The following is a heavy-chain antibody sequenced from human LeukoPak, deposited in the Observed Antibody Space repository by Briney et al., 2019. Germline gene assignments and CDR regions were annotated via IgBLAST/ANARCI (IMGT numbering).Heavy chain of an antibody. CDR1: GYTFTGYY. Sequence: GASVKVSCKPSGYTFTGYYSHWVRQAPGQGPEWMGWINPNTGATMYAQKFQGRVTMTRDTSVSTGFMELRSLRSDDTAVYYCARDRVGSGWPRPYYFEFWGQGTLVTVSS. CDR3: ARDRVGSGWPRPYYFEF. D-gene: IGHD6-19*01. CDR2: INPNTGAT. J-gene: IGHJ4*02. V-gene: IGHV1-2*02.